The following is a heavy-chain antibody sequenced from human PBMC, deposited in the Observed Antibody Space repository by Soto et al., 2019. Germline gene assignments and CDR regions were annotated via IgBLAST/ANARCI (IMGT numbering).Heavy chain of an antibody. CDR2: VSGDGYAS. CDR3: AKRHYYGSGSFALAT. D-gene: IGHD3-10*01. J-gene: IGHJ4*03. Sequence: GGSLRLSCAGSGFTFSSNAMSWVRQAPGKGLEWVSSVSGDGYASDYADSVKGRFTVSRHNSKNTLYLQMNSLRAGDTAVYYCAKRHYYGSGSFALATWGQGTLVTVSS. V-gene: IGHV3-23*01. CDR1: GFTFSSNA.